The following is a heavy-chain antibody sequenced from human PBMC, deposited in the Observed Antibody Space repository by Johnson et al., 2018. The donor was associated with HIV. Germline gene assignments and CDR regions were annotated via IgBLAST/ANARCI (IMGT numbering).Heavy chain of an antibody. CDR3: AKDFGYEWGAFDI. Sequence: QVQLVESGGGVVQPGGSLRLSCAASGFTFSSYAMHWVRQAPGKGLEWVAVISYDGSNKYYADSVKGRFTISRDNSKNTLYLQMNSLRAEDTAVYYCAKDFGYEWGAFDIWGQGTMVTVSS. CDR2: ISYDGSNK. J-gene: IGHJ3*02. CDR1: GFTFSSYA. V-gene: IGHV3-30-3*02. D-gene: IGHD5-12*01.